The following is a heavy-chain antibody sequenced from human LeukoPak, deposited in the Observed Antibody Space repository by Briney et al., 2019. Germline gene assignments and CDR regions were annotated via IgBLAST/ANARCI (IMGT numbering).Heavy chain of an antibody. D-gene: IGHD6-13*01. V-gene: IGHV3-7*05. CDR2: IKQDGGEK. CDR1: RFTFSSYW. Sequence: GESLRLSCAASRFTFSSYWMTWVRQAPGKGLEWVANIKQDGGEKHYVDSVQGRFTISRDNAKNSLYLQMNSLRAEDAAVYYCAKAPIAAAAYYYGMDVWGQGTTVTVSS. J-gene: IGHJ6*02. CDR3: AKAPIAAAAYYYGMDV.